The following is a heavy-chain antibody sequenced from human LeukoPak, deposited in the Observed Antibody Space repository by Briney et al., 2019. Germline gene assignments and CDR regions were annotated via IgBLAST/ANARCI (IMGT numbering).Heavy chain of an antibody. CDR3: ANSGTVYYYYYMDV. J-gene: IGHJ6*03. V-gene: IGHV4-4*07. CDR1: GGSISSYY. CDR2: IYTSGST. D-gene: IGHD2-2*01. Sequence: SETLSLTCTVSGGSISSYYWSWIRQPAGKGLEWIGRIYTSGSTNYNPSLKSRVTISVDTSKNQFSLKLSSVTAADTAVYYCANSGTVYYYYYMDVWGKGTMVTVSS.